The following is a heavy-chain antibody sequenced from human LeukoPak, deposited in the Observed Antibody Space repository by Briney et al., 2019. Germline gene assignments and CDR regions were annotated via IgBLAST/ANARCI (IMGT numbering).Heavy chain of an antibody. J-gene: IGHJ6*02. V-gene: IGHV1-69*13. D-gene: IGHD3-10*01. CDR2: IIPIFGTA. Sequence: ASVKVSCMASGGTFSSYAISWVRQAPGQGLEWMGGIIPIFGTANYAQKFQGRVTITADESTSTAYMELSSLRSEDTAVYYCTTDGSGQWLTPDYYYYGMDVWGQGTTVTVSS. CDR1: GGTFSSYA. CDR3: TTDGSGQWLTPDYYYYGMDV.